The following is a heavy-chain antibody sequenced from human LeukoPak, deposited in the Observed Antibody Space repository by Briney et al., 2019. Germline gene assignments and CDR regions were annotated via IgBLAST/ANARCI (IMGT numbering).Heavy chain of an antibody. V-gene: IGHV3-74*01. CDR1: GFTFSSFW. Sequence: GGSLRLSCAASGFTFSSFWMHWVRQVPGKGLVWVSGIDTDGTNTNYADSVKGRFTISRDNAKGTIFLQMNSLRAEDTAVYYCARVGFTGYVYYFDYWGQGALVTVSS. J-gene: IGHJ4*02. D-gene: IGHD5-12*01. CDR3: ARVGFTGYVYYFDY. CDR2: IDTDGTNT.